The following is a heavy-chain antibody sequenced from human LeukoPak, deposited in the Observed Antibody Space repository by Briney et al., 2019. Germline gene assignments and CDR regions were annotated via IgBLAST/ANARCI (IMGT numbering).Heavy chain of an antibody. CDR2: IYYSNT. CDR1: GGSISSYY. J-gene: IGHJ4*02. CDR3: ARLKYGDYGLYYFDS. Sequence: PSETLSLTCTVAGGSISSYYWSWIRQPPGKGLESIGYIYYSNTNYNPSLKSRVTISVDTSKNQFSLKLSSVTAADTAVYYCARLKYGDYGLYYFDSWGQGTLVTVSS. V-gene: IGHV4-59*08. D-gene: IGHD4-17*01.